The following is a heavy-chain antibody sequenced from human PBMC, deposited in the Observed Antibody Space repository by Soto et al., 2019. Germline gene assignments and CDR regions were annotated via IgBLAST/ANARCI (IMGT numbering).Heavy chain of an antibody. CDR2: ISYDGSNK. V-gene: IGHV3-30*18. Sequence: GGSLILSCAASGFTFSSYGMHWVRQAPGKGLEWVAVISYDGSNKYYADCVKGRFTISRDNSKNTLYLQMNSLRADDTAVYYCAKVHTNSGWYPKPYYYGMDVWGQGTTVTVSS. CDR3: AKVHTNSGWYPKPYYYGMDV. CDR1: GFTFSSYG. D-gene: IGHD6-19*01. J-gene: IGHJ6*02.